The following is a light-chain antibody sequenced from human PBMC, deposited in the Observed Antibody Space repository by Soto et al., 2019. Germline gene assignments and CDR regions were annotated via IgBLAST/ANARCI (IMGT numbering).Light chain of an antibody. J-gene: IGKJ4*01. V-gene: IGKV1-6*01. Sequence: AIQMTQSPSSLSASVGDRVTITCRASQGIRNDLGWYQQKPGKAPKLLIYAASSLQSGVPSRFRGSGSGTDFTLTISSLQPEDFETYYCIQDYNYPLTFGGGNKVDI. CDR1: QGIRND. CDR3: IQDYNYPLT. CDR2: AAS.